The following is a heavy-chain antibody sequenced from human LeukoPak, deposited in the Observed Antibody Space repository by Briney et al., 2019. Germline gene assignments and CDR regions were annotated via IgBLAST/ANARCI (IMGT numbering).Heavy chain of an antibody. J-gene: IGHJ5*02. CDR1: GYTFTGYY. CDR3: ARDLYSSVGALDP. D-gene: IGHD3-22*01. CDR2: INPNSGGT. V-gene: IGHV1-2*02. Sequence: ASVKVSCKASGYTFTGYYMHWVRQAPGQGLEWMGWINPNSGGTNYAQKLQGRVTMTTDTSTSTAYMELRSLRSDDTAVYYCARDLYSSVGALDPWGQGTLVTVSS.